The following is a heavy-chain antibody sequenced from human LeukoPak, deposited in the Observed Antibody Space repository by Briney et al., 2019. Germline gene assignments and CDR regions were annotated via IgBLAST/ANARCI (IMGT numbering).Heavy chain of an antibody. CDR3: ARDRRIAVAVGVNWFDY. Sequence: SQTLSLTCAISGDGVSSNSAAWNWIRQSPSRGLEWLGRTYYRSKWYNDYAVSVKSRITINPDTSKNQFSLQLNSVTPEDTAVYYCARDRRIAVAVGVNWFDYWGQGTLVTVSS. V-gene: IGHV6-1*01. D-gene: IGHD6-19*01. J-gene: IGHJ4*02. CDR1: GDGVSSNSAA. CDR2: TYYRSKWYN.